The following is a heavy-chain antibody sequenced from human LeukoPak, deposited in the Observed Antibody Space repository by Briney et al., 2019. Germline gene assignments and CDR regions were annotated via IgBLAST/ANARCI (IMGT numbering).Heavy chain of an antibody. J-gene: IGHJ4*02. CDR1: GFVFDDYA. CDR2: ISWNSGSI. D-gene: IGHD1-20*01. CDR3: AKGSGYNWNPFDS. Sequence: PGRSLRLSCAAFGFVFDDYAMHWVRQAPGKGPEWVAGISWNSGSIDYADSVKGRFTISRDNAKKSMSLQMNSLRAEDTALYYCAKGSGYNWNPFDSWGQGTLVTVSS. V-gene: IGHV3-9*01.